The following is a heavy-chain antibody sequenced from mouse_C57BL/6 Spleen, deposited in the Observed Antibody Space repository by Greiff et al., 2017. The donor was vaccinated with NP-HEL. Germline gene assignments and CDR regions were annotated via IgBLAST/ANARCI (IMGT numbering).Heavy chain of an antibody. J-gene: IGHJ4*01. V-gene: IGHV2-9-1*01. CDR3: ARCGHDVGSGAMDY. CDR2: IWTGGGT. CDR1: GFSLTSYA. Sequence: VHLVESGPGLVAPSQSLSITCTVSGFSLTSYAISWVRQPPGKGLEWLGVIWTGGGTNYNSALKSRLSISKDNSKSQVFLKMNSLQTDDTARYYCARCGHDVGSGAMDYWGQGTSVTVSS. D-gene: IGHD2-12*01.